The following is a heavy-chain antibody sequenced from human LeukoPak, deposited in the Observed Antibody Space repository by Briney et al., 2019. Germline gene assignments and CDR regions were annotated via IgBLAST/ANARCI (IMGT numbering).Heavy chain of an antibody. J-gene: IGHJ5*02. CDR1: NYSISSGYF. CDR3: ARGPYTNTNYFDP. V-gene: IGHV4-38-2*01. D-gene: IGHD2-2*02. CDR2: ISHSGST. Sequence: SETLSLTCGVSNYSISSGYFWGWLRQSPGKGLEWIGSISHSGSTYYNPSLESRVTISLDTSKNQFSLKLGSVTAADTAVYFCARGPYTNTNYFDPGGQGTQVTVTS.